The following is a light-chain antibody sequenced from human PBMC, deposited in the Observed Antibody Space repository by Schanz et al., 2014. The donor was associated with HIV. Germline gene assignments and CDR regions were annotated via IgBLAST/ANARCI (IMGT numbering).Light chain of an antibody. CDR2: GAF. Sequence: EIVMTQSPATLYVSPGEGATLSCRASQSISNNLAWYQHKPGQAPRLLIYGAFTRATGIPVRFSGRGSGTEFTLTINRLEPEDFAVYYCQSYAGSFGPGTKVD. V-gene: IGKV3-15*01. J-gene: IGKJ3*01. CDR1: QSISNN. CDR3: QSYAGS.